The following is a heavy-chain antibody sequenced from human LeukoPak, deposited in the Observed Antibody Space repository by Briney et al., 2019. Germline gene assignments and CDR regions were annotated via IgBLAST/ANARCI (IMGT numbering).Heavy chain of an antibody. D-gene: IGHD3-10*01. J-gene: IGHJ4*02. Sequence: GGSLRLSCAASGFTFSSYAMSWVRQAPGKGLEWVSTISDSGRSKYFADSVKGRFTISRENDKNTLYLQMNSLRAEDTAVYYCAKEPTPGGAFYFDYWGQGTLVTVSS. V-gene: IGHV3-23*01. CDR2: ISDSGRSK. CDR3: AKEPTPGGAFYFDY. CDR1: GFTFSSYA.